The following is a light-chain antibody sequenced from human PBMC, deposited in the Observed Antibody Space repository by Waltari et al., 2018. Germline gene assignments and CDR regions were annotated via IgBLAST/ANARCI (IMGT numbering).Light chain of an antibody. J-gene: IGLJ7*01. Sequence: ALTHPASASGSPGPSITISCSGSISNVCCYHLVSWYQQNPGKAPKLMIYEVDKRASGIPGRFSGSKSDSTASLTISGLQAEDEAVYYCCSYAGSTFVFGGGTQLTVL. CDR1: ISNVCCYHL. V-gene: IGLV2-23*02. CDR2: EVD. CDR3: CSYAGSTFV.